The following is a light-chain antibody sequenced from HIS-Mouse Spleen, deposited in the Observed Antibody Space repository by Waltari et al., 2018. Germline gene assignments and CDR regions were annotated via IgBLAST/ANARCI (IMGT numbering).Light chain of an antibody. CDR2: AAS. Sequence: AIWMTQSPSLLSASTGDRVTISCRMSQSISSYLAWYQQKPGKAPELLIYAASTLQSGVPSRFSGSGSGTDFTLTISCLQSEDFATYYCQQYYSFPPGTFGQGTKLEIK. CDR1: QSISSY. V-gene: IGKV1D-8*02. CDR3: QQYYSFPPGT. J-gene: IGKJ2*02.